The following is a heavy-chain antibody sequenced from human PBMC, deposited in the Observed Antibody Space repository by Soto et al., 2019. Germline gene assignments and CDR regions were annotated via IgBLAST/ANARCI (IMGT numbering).Heavy chain of an antibody. CDR1: GGSISSYY. CDR3: ATGGRGSGWAPNY. CDR2: IYYSGST. V-gene: IGHV4-59*01. Sequence: PSETLSLTCTVSGGSISSYYWSWIRQPPGKGLEWIGYIYYSGSTNYNPSLKSRVTISVDTSKNQFSLKLSSVTAADTAVHYCATGGRGSGWAPNYWGQGTLVTVSS. D-gene: IGHD6-19*01. J-gene: IGHJ4*02.